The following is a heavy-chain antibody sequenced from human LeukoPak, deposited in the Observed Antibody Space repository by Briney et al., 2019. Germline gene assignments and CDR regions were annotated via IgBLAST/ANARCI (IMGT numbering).Heavy chain of an antibody. V-gene: IGHV1-3*01. Sequence: ASVKVSCKASQYTFTDYAVHWVRQAPGQRLEWMGWINAGNGNTDYSQKSQGRVTITRDTSASTAYMELSSLRSEDTAVYYCARLHPGIGYYYGVDVWGQGTTVTVSS. D-gene: IGHD3-10*01. CDR2: INAGNGNT. J-gene: IGHJ6*02. CDR3: ARLHPGIGYYYGVDV. CDR1: QYTFTDYA.